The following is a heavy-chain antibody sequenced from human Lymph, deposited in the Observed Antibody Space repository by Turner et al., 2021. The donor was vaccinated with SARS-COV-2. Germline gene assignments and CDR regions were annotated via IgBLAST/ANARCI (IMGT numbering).Heavy chain of an antibody. CDR2: IWYDGSNK. V-gene: IGHV3-33*01. Sequence: QVQLVESGGGLVQPGRSLRLSCAASGFTFSSHGMHWVRQAPGKGLEWVAGIWYDGSNKYYADSVKGRFTISRDNSKNTLYLQMNSLRAEDTAVYYCAREGDALAGGMDVWGQGTTVTVSS. D-gene: IGHD2-15*01. CDR1: GFTFSSHG. J-gene: IGHJ6*02. CDR3: AREGDALAGGMDV.